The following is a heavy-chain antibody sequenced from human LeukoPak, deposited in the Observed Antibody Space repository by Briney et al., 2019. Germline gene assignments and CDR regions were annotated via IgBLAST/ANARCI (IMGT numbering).Heavy chain of an antibody. CDR1: GYTFTSYG. CDR3: ARGGAVAGTARDFDY. V-gene: IGHV1-18*01. Sequence: ASVKVSCKASGYTFTSYGISWVRQAPGQELEWMGWISAYNGNTNYAQKLQGRVTMTTDTSTSTAYMELRSLRSDDTAVYYCARGGAVAGTARDFDYWGQGTLVTVSS. D-gene: IGHD6-19*01. J-gene: IGHJ4*02. CDR2: ISAYNGNT.